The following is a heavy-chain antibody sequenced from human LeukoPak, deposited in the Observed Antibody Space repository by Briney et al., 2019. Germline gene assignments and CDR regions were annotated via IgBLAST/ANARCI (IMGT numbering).Heavy chain of an antibody. CDR3: ARRRGYSGPRRGNFDY. V-gene: IGHV4-39*01. CDR2: IYYSGST. D-gene: IGHD5-12*01. CDR1: GGSISSSSYY. Sequence: PSETLSLTCTVSGGSISSSSYYWGWIRQPPGMGLEWIGSIYYSGSTYYNPSLKSRVTISVDTSKNQFSLKLSSVTAADTAVYYCARRRGYSGPRRGNFDYWGQGTLVTVSS. J-gene: IGHJ4*02.